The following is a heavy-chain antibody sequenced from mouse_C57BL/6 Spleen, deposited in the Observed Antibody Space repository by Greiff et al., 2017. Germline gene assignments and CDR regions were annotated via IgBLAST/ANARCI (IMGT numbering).Heavy chain of an antibody. CDR3: AIITTVGDPY. Sequence: QVQLQQSGPGLVAPSQSLSITCTVSGFSLTSYGVDWVRQSPGKGLEWLGVIWGVGSTNYNSALKSRLSISKDNSKSQVFLKMNSLQTDDTAMYYCAIITTVGDPYWGQGTLVTVSA. CDR2: IWGVGST. D-gene: IGHD1-1*01. V-gene: IGHV2-6*01. CDR1: GFSLTSYG. J-gene: IGHJ3*01.